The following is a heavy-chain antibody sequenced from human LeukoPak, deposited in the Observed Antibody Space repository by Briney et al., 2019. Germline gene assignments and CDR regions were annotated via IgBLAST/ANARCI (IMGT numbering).Heavy chain of an antibody. CDR2: ISGSGGST. CDR1: GFTFSSYA. V-gene: IGHV3-23*01. CDR3: AKQGSTVLTVNFDY. J-gene: IGHJ4*02. Sequence: PGGSLRLSCAASGFTFSSYAMSWVRQAPGKGLEWASVISGSGGSTYYADSVKGRFTISRDNSKNTLYLQMSSLRAEDTALYYCAKQGSTVLTVNFDYWGQGTLVTVSS. D-gene: IGHD4-23*01.